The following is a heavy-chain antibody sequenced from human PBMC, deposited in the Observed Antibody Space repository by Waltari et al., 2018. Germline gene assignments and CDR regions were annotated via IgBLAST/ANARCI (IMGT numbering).Heavy chain of an antibody. CDR1: GFSVSGVY. CDR3: ARPVGNET. D-gene: IGHD1-26*01. V-gene: IGHV3-53*01. CDR2: IYSGGST. Sequence: EVQLVESGGGLVQPGGSLRLSCAASGFSVSGVYMTWVRQAPGKGLQWVSIIYSGGSTYYADSVKGRFTISRDNSKNTVFLQMNSLRVDETAVYYCARPVGNETWGQGTLVTVSS. J-gene: IGHJ5*02.